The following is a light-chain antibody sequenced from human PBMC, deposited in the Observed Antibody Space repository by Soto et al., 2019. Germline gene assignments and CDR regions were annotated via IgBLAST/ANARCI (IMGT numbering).Light chain of an antibody. CDR3: QQYNKFPSLT. CDR1: QSVSSN. J-gene: IGKJ4*01. Sequence: EIVMTQCPATLSVSPGERATLSCRASQSVSSNLAGYQQKPGQATRLLIYGASTMATGVPARFSGIGSGTDVTLTISSLQSTDFELYDWQQYNKFPSLTVGGGTMVEIK. V-gene: IGKV3-15*01. CDR2: GAS.